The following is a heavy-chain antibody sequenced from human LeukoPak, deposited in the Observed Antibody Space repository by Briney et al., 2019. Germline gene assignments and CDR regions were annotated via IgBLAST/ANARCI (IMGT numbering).Heavy chain of an antibody. CDR2: INPNSGGT. Sequence: ASVKVSCQASGFTFTGYYIHWVRQAPGQGLEWMGWINPNSGGTNYAQKFQGRVTMTRDTSISTAYMELSGLKSDDTAVYYCARARGYCGGDTCHIYGMDVWGQGTTVTVSS. CDR1: GFTFTGYY. J-gene: IGHJ6*02. D-gene: IGHD2-15*01. V-gene: IGHV1-2*02. CDR3: ARARGYCGGDTCHIYGMDV.